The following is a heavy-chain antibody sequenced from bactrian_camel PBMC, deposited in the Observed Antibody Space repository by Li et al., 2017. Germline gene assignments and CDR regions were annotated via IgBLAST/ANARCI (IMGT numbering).Heavy chain of an antibody. Sequence: HVQLVESGGGSVEAGGSLRLSCEAPGHVIGYWYMGWFRQAPGKEREGVTITSTEGSLRVYADSVKGRFTISRDNAKNTVDLQMNSLEPDDTAMYYCAADEFVESRGCADPDEQDSWGPGTQVTVS. V-gene: IGHV3S63*01. D-gene: IGHD1*01. CDR2: TSTEGSLR. J-gene: IGHJ4*01. CDR1: GHVIGYWY. CDR3: AADEFVESRGCADPDEQDS.